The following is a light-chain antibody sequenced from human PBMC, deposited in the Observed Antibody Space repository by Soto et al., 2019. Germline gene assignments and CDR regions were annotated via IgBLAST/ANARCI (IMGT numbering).Light chain of an antibody. J-gene: IGKJ5*01. CDR1: QSVSGN. Sequence: EIVMTQSPATLSVSPGERATLSFSASQSVSGNLAWYQQKPGQAPRLLIYGASTRATGIPARFSGSGSGTEFTLTISSLQSEDFAVYYCQQYNNWPPPFGQGTRLEIK. V-gene: IGKV3-15*01. CDR3: QQYNNWPPP. CDR2: GAS.